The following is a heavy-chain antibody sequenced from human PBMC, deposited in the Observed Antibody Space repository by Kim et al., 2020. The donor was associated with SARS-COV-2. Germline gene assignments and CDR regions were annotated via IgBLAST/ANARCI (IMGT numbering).Heavy chain of an antibody. Sequence: SETLSLTCAVYGGSFSGYYWSWIRQPPGKGLEWIGEINHSGSTNYNPSLKSRVTISVDTSKNQFSLKLSSVTAADTAVYYCARWGSGWYHGWYHDFDYWGQGTLVTVSS. CDR2: INHSGST. CDR1: GGSFSGYY. V-gene: IGHV4-34*01. CDR3: ARWGSGWYHGWYHDFDY. D-gene: IGHD6-19*01. J-gene: IGHJ4*02.